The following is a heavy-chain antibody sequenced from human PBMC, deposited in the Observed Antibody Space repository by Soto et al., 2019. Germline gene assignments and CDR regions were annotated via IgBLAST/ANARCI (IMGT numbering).Heavy chain of an antibody. CDR3: ARAERSSGWYGYYYYYYYMDV. CDR2: ISSNGGST. D-gene: IGHD6-19*01. Sequence: GGSLRLSCAASGFTFSSYAMHWVRQAPGKGLEYVSAISSNGGSTYYANSVKGRFTISRDNSKNTLYLQMGSLRAEDMAVYYCARAERSSGWYGYYYYYYYMDVWGKGTTVTSP. J-gene: IGHJ6*03. V-gene: IGHV3-64*01. CDR1: GFTFSSYA.